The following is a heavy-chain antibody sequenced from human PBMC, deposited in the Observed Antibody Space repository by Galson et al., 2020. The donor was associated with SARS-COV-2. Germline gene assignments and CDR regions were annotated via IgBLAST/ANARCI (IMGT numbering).Heavy chain of an antibody. D-gene: IGHD3-16*01. V-gene: IGHV3-73*01. J-gene: IGHJ4*02. CDR2: IRSKTTNYAT. Sequence: GGSLRLSCAASESTFSAYALHWVRQAPGQGLEWVGRIRSKTTNYATTYAESVRGRFTISRDDSKNVAYLQMDNLKKEDTALYYCNMGAASDWGRGTLVTVSS. CDR1: ESTFSAYA. CDR3: NMGAASD.